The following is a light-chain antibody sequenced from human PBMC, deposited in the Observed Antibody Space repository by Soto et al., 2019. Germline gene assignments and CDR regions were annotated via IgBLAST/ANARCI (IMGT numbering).Light chain of an antibody. V-gene: IGKV1-5*03. J-gene: IGKJ1*01. CDR2: KAS. Sequence: TQVSQTPSLLSAAVPDCVTLTWLAGQSISSWLAWYQQKPGKAPKLLIYKASSLESGVPSRFSGSGSGTEFTLTISSLQPDDFATYYCQQYNSYSETFGQGTKVDIK. CDR3: QQYNSYSET. CDR1: QSISSW.